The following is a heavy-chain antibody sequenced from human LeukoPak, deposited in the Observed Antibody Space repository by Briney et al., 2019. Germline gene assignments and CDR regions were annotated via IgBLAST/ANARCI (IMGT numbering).Heavy chain of an antibody. V-gene: IGHV1-18*01. CDR3: ARDSNGYLKAFDY. D-gene: IGHD3-22*01. Sequence: GASVKVSCKASGYTFTSYGISWVRQAPGQGLEWMGWISAYNGNTNYAQKLQGRVTMTTDTSTSTAHMELRSLRSDDTAVYYCARDSNGYLKAFDYWGQGTLVTVSS. CDR1: GYTFTSYG. CDR2: ISAYNGNT. J-gene: IGHJ4*02.